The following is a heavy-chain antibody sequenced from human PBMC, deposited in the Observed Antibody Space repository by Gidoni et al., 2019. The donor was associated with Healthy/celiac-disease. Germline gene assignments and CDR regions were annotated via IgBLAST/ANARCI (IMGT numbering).Heavy chain of an antibody. CDR3: TRAPTVVTILYYFDY. J-gene: IGHJ4*02. CDR2: IRSKAYGGTT. V-gene: IGHV3-49*03. D-gene: IGHD4-17*01. CDR1: GFTFGDYG. Sequence: EVQLVESGGGLVQPGRSLRLSCTASGFTFGDYGMSWFRQAPGKGLEWVGFIRSKAYGGTTEYAASVKGRFTISRDDSKSIAYLQMNSLKTEDTAVYYCTRAPTVVTILYYFDYWGQGTLVTVSS.